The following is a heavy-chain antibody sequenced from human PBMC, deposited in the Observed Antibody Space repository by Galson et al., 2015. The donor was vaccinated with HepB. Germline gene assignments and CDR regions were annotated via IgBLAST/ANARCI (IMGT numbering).Heavy chain of an antibody. CDR3: VRSRRDGYNLDGY. Sequence: SLRLSCAASGFIFSDYYMDWVRQAPGKGLEWAGRIRNRANSHTTEYAASVQGRFSISRDDSKNSLYLQMNIMKTEDMAVYYCVRSRRDGYNLDGYWGQGTLVTVSS. CDR1: GFIFSDYY. CDR2: IRNRANSHTT. D-gene: IGHD5-24*01. J-gene: IGHJ4*02. V-gene: IGHV3-72*01.